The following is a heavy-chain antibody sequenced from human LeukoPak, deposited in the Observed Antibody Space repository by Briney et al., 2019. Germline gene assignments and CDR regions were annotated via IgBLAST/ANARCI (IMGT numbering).Heavy chain of an antibody. CDR1: GFTFSSHW. D-gene: IGHD3-10*01. CDR2: IKRDGRST. Sequence: GGSLRLSCAASGFTFSSHWMHWVRQAPGKGLVWVSRIKRDGRSTSYADSVKGRFTISRDNAKNTLYLQMNSLKAEDTAVYYCARKPDYFGADYWGQGTLVT. V-gene: IGHV3-74*01. J-gene: IGHJ4*02. CDR3: ARKPDYFGADY.